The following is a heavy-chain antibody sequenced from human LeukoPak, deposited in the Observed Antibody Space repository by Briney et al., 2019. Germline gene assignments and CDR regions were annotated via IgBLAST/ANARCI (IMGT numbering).Heavy chain of an antibody. CDR1: GGTFNSYA. D-gene: IGHD6-13*01. J-gene: IGHJ3*02. Sequence: GASVKVSCKASGGTFNSYAISWVRQAPGQGLEWMGGIIPIFGTASYAQKFQGRVTITADESTSTAYMELSSLRSEDTAVYYCASSKAAAGTEAWYDAFDIWGQGTMVTVSS. CDR2: IIPIFGTA. CDR3: ASSKAAAGTEAWYDAFDI. V-gene: IGHV1-69*13.